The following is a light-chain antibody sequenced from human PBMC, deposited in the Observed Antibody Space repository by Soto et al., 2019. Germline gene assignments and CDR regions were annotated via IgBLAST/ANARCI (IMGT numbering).Light chain of an antibody. Sequence: TQSPSSLSASLGDRVTITCRTSQNIYNSVNWYQKKPGKAPKLLIYAASTLQSGVPSRFSGSVSGTEFTLTISSLQPEDFATYYCQQLNSYPLTFGGGTKVDIK. V-gene: IGKV1-9*01. CDR1: QNIYNS. CDR3: QQLNSYPLT. CDR2: AAS. J-gene: IGKJ4*01.